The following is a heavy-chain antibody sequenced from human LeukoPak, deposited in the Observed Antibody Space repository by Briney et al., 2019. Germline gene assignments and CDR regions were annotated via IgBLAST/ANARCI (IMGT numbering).Heavy chain of an antibody. CDR3: ARDPGGMVNFDY. CDR1: EDSVSTNSAG. V-gene: IGHV6-1*01. J-gene: IGHJ4*02. CDR2: TYYRSKWYN. D-gene: IGHD3-10*01. Sequence: SQTLSLTCAISEDSVSTNSAGWNWIRQSPSRGLEWLGRTYYRSKWYNDYALSVKSRITFNPDTSKNQFSLRLNSVTPEDTAVYYCARDPGGMVNFDYWGQGTLVTVSS.